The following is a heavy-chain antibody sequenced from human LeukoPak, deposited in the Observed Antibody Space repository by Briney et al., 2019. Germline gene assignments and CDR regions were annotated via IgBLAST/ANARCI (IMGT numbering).Heavy chain of an antibody. CDR2: ISGSGGSA. J-gene: IGHJ4*02. Sequence: GGSLRLSCAASGXTFSTYAVSWVRQAPGKGLEWVSAISGSGGSAYYADSGKGRFTISRDNSQNTLYLQMNSLRAEDTAVYYCTKDLRYSNSWGQGTLVTVSS. CDR3: TKDLRYSNS. V-gene: IGHV3-23*01. CDR1: GXTFSTYA. D-gene: IGHD6-13*01.